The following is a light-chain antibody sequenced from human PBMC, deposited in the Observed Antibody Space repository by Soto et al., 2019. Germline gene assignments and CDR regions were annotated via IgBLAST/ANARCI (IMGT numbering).Light chain of an antibody. Sequence: DIVLTQSPGTLSLSPGERATLSCRASQSVTNSYLAWYQQKPGQAPRLLIYGASSRATGIPDRFSGGGSGTDFTLTINRLEPEDFAVYYCQQYGSSIGTFGQGTKVELK. CDR2: GAS. CDR1: QSVTNSY. V-gene: IGKV3-20*01. J-gene: IGKJ1*01. CDR3: QQYGSSIGT.